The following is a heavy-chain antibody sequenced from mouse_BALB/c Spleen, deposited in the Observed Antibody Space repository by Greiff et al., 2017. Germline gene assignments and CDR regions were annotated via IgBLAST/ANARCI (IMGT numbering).Heavy chain of an antibody. CDR1: GFSLTGYG. CDR2: IWGDGST. CDR3: ARDRGITGFAY. D-gene: IGHD2-4*01. Sequence: VKLVESGPGLVAPSQSLSLTCTVSGFSLTGYGVNWVRQPPGKGLEWLGKIWGDGSTDYNPALKSRLSISKNNSKSQVFLQMNSLQTDDTARYYCARDRGITGFAYWGQGTLVTVSA. V-gene: IGHV2-6-7*01. J-gene: IGHJ3*01.